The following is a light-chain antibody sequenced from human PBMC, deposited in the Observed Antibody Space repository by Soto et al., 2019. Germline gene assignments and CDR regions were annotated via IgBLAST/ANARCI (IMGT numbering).Light chain of an antibody. Sequence: EIVLTQSPGTLSLSPGERVTLSCRASQSISNNHLAWYQQQPGQAPRLLIYGASTRATAVPDRFSGSGSGTDFTLTITSLQSDDFAVYFCQQYSDWPITFGQGTRLEIK. CDR3: QQYSDWPIT. V-gene: IGKV3-15*01. CDR1: QSISNN. CDR2: GAS. J-gene: IGKJ5*01.